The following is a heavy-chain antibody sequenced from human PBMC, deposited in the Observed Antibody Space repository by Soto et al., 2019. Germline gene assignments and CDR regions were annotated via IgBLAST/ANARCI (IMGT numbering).Heavy chain of an antibody. V-gene: IGHV1-69*13. J-gene: IGHJ6*02. CDR1: GGTFSSYA. CDR2: IIPIFGTA. CDR3: ARDGEYSSLMYYYGMDV. Sequence: SVKVSCKASGGTFSSYAISWVRQAPGQGLEWMGGIIPIFGTANYAQKFQGRVTITADESTSTAYMELSSLRSEDTAVYYCARDGEYSSLMYYYGMDVWGQGTTVTVSS. D-gene: IGHD6-6*01.